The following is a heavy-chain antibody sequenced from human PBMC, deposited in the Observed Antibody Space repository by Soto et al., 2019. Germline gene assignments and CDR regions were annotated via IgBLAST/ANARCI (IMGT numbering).Heavy chain of an antibody. Sequence: PGGSLRLSCAASGFTFDDYAMHWVRQVPGKGLEWVSGISWKSANTDYADSVKGRFTISRDNAKNSLYLQMNSRRTEDTALYYCAKDITRWGSGGSCSLDFWGQGTLVTVSS. CDR3: AKDITRWGSGGSCSLDF. CDR1: GFTFDDYA. J-gene: IGHJ4*02. CDR2: ISWKSANT. D-gene: IGHD2-15*01. V-gene: IGHV3-9*01.